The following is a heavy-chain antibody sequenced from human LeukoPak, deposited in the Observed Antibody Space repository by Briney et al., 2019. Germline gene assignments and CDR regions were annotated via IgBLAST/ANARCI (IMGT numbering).Heavy chain of an antibody. CDR1: GFTFDDYA. D-gene: IGHD6-13*01. V-gene: IGHV3-9*01. CDR2: ISWNSGSI. J-gene: IGHJ4*02. Sequence: GRSLRLSCAASGFTFDDYAIHWVRQAPGKGLEWVSGISWNSGSIGYADSVKGRFTISRDNAKNSLYLQMNSLRAEDTALYYCAKEKGYSSSWYRVRYFDYWGQGTLVTVSS. CDR3: AKEKGYSSSWYRVRYFDY.